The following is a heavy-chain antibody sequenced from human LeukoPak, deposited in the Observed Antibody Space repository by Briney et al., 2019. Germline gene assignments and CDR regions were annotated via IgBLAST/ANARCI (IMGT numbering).Heavy chain of an antibody. CDR3: ARDRATIFGGNHNWFDP. D-gene: IGHD3-3*01. J-gene: IGHJ5*02. Sequence: SETLSLTCTVSGGSISSYYWSWIRQPAGKGLEWIGRIYTSGSTNYNPSLKSRVTMSVDTSKNQFSLKLSSVTAADTAVYYCARDRATIFGGNHNWFDPWGQGTLVTVSS. V-gene: IGHV4-4*07. CDR1: GGSISSYY. CDR2: IYTSGST.